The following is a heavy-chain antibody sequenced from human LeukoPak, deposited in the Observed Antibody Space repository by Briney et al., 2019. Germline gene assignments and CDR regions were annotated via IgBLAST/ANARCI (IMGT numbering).Heavy chain of an antibody. CDR3: ARDITRALRWTMGY. D-gene: IGHD4-23*01. V-gene: IGHV1-8*01. CDR2: MNPNSGNT. Sequence: ASVKVSCKASGYTFTSYDINWVRQATGQGLEWMGWMNPNSGNTGYAQKFQGRVTMTRNTSISTAYMELSSLRSEDTAVYYCARDITRALRWTMGYWGQGTLVTVSS. CDR1: GYTFTSYD. J-gene: IGHJ4*02.